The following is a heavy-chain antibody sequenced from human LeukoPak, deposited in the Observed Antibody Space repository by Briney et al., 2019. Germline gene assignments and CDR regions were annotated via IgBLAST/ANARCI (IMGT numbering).Heavy chain of an antibody. Sequence: GESLKISCKGSGYGFTSYWIGWVRQMPGKGLEWMGIIYPGDSDTRYSPSFQGQVTISADKSISTAYLQWSSLKASDTAMYYCARARYYYDSSGSYGWFDPWGQGTLVTVSP. CDR2: IYPGDSDT. J-gene: IGHJ5*02. CDR1: GYGFTSYW. D-gene: IGHD3-22*01. V-gene: IGHV5-51*01. CDR3: ARARYYYDSSGSYGWFDP.